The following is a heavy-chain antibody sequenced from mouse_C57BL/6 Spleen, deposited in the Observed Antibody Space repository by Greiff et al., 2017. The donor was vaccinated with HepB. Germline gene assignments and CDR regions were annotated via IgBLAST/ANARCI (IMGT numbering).Heavy chain of an antibody. Sequence: VQLKESGGGLVKPGGSLKLSCAASGFTFSSYAMSWVRQTPEKRLEWVATISDGGSYTYYPDNVKGRFTISRDNAKNNLYLQMSHLKSEDTAMYYCARESNYAMDYWGQRTSVTVSS. J-gene: IGHJ4*01. CDR1: GFTFSSYA. CDR2: ISDGGSYT. V-gene: IGHV5-4*01. CDR3: ARESNYAMDY.